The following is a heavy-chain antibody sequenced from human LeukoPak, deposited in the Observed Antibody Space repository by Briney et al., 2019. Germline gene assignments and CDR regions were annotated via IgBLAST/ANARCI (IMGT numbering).Heavy chain of an antibody. D-gene: IGHD3-10*02. CDR1: GFTFSSYE. CDR2: ISSSGSTI. J-gene: IGHJ6*04. V-gene: IGHV3-48*03. Sequence: RSGGSPRLSCAASGFTFSSYEMNWDRQAPGKGLEWVSYISSSGSTIYYADSVKGRFTISRDNAKNSLYLQMNSLRAEDTAVYYCAELGITMIGGVWGKGTTVTISS. CDR3: AELGITMIGGV.